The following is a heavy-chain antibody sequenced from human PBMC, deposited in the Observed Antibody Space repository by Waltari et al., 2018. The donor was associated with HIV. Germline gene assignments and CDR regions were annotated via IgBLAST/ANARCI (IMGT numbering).Heavy chain of an antibody. CDR3: ARERGIAVAAPGAFDI. CDR1: GGTFSSYA. Sequence: QVQLVQSGAEVKKPGSSVKVSCKASGGTFSSYAISWVRQAPGQGLEWMGGISPIFGTANYAKKFQGRVTITADKSTSTAYMELSSLRSEDTAVYYCARERGIAVAAPGAFDIWGQGTMVTVSS. J-gene: IGHJ3*02. V-gene: IGHV1-69*06. D-gene: IGHD6-19*01. CDR2: ISPIFGTA.